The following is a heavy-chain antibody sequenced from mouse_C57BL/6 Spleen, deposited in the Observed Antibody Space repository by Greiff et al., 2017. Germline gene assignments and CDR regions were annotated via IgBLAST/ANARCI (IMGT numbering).Heavy chain of an antibody. CDR1: GYTFTDYY. V-gene: IGHV1-26*01. CDR2: INPNNGGT. D-gene: IGHD3-2*02. Sequence: EVQLQQSGPELVKPGASVKISCKASGYTFTDYYMNWVKQSHGKSLEWIGDINPNNGGTSYNQKFKGKATLTVDKSSSTAYMELRSLTSEDSAVYYCARGAQATYYFDYWGQGTTLTVSS. CDR3: ARGAQATYYFDY. J-gene: IGHJ2*01.